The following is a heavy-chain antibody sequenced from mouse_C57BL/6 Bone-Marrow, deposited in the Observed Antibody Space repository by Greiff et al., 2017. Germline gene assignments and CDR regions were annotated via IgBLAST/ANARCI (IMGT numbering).Heavy chain of an antibody. V-gene: IGHV14-2*01. CDR3: DRRGNDYGSIYRHFDY. D-gene: IGHD1-1*01. Sequence: VQLQESGAELVKPGASVKLSCKASGYNITDYYMTWVKQRTEQGLEWIGRIDPEDGETKYDQKFQGKATLTVDTSSNTAYLQLSSLTSEYTAFYYYDRRGNDYGSIYRHFDYWGQGTTLTVSA. CDR1: GYNITDYY. CDR2: IDPEDGET. J-gene: IGHJ2*01.